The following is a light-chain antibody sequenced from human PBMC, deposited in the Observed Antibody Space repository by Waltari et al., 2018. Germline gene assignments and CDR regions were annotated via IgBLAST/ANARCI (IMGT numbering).Light chain of an antibody. V-gene: IGKV2-28*01. CDR1: QSLIHRHGNNY. J-gene: IGKJ1*01. Sequence: DIVVTPSPLSLPVTPGEPASIPCRPSQSLIHRHGNNYFDWYLQKPGQSPQLLIYLGSNRASGVPDRFSGSGSGTDFTLRISRVEAEDVGVYYCMQSLQTLWTFGQGTKVEIK. CDR3: MQSLQTLWT. CDR2: LGS.